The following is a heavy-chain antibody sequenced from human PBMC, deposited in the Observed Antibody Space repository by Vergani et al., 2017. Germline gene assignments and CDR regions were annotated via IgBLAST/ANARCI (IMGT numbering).Heavy chain of an antibody. J-gene: IGHJ4*02. V-gene: IGHV4-39*01. Sequence: QLQLQESGPGLVKPSETLSLTCTVSGGSISSSSYYWGWIRQPPGKGLEWIGSIYYSGSTYYNPSLKSRVTISVDTSKNQFSLKLSSVTAADTAVYYCAGHGXGGGCSGYDCPIDYWGQGTLVTVSS. D-gene: IGHD5-12*01. CDR2: IYYSGST. CDR1: GGSISSSSYY. CDR3: AGHGXGGGCSGYDCPIDY.